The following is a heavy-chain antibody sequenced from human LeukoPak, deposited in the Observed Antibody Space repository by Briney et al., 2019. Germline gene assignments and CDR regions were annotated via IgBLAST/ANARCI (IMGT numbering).Heavy chain of an antibody. J-gene: IGHJ4*02. CDR1: GYSFTSYW. CDR3: ARRPTVVTAIDY. Sequence: GESLKIPCKGSGYSFTSYWISWVRQMPGKGLEWMGIIYPGDSDTRYSPSFQGQVTISADKSISTAYLQWSSLKASDSAMYYCARRPTVVTAIDYWGQGTLVTVSS. CDR2: IYPGDSDT. V-gene: IGHV5-51*01. D-gene: IGHD4-23*01.